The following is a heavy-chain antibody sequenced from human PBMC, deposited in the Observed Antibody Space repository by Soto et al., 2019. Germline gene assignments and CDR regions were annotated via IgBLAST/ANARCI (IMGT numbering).Heavy chain of an antibody. CDR1: GGSISSYY. CDR3: ARLSCSSTSCYLDY. V-gene: IGHV4-59*08. D-gene: IGHD2-2*01. J-gene: IGHJ4*02. Sequence: SETLSLTCTVSGGSISSYYWSWIRQPPGKGLEWIGYIYYSGSTNYNPSLESRVTISVDTSKNQFSLKLSSVTAADTAVYYCARLSCSSTSCYLDYWGQGTLVTVSS. CDR2: IYYSGST.